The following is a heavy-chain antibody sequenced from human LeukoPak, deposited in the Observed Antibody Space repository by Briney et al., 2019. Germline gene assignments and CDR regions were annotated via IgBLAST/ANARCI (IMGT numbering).Heavy chain of an antibody. V-gene: IGHV1-69*05. D-gene: IGHD5-12*01. CDR2: IIPIFGTA. CDR1: GGTFSNYA. J-gene: IGHJ6*03. Sequence: SVKVSCKASGGTFSNYAISWLRQAPGQGLDWTGGIIPIFGTANYAQKSQNRVTITTEESSSTAYMELSSLRSEDKAVYYCARAGYGISYYYYYYMDAWGKGTTVTVSS. CDR3: ARAGYGISYYYYYYMDA.